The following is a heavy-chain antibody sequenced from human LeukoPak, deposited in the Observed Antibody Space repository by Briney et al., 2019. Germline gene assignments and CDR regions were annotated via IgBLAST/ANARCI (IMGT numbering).Heavy chain of an antibody. Sequence: GGSLILSCAASGFTFSSYSMNWVRQAPGKGLEWVSSITSSSSYIYYADSVKGRFTISRDNAKNSLYLQMNSLGDEDTAVYYCASGRNVGITGTTGAFDIWGQGTMVTGSS. J-gene: IGHJ3*02. CDR1: GFTFSSYS. CDR2: ITSSSSYI. D-gene: IGHD1-7*01. V-gene: IGHV3-21*01. CDR3: ASGRNVGITGTTGAFDI.